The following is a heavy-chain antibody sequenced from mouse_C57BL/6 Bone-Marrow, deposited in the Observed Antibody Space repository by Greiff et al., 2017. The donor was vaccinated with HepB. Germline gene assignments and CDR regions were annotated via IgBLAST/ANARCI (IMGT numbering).Heavy chain of an antibody. V-gene: IGHV5-17*01. Sequence: EVKLEESGGGLVKPGGSLKLSCAASGFTFSDYGMHWVRQAPEKGLEWVAYISSGSSTIYYADTVKGRFTISRDNAKNTLFLQMTSLRSEDTAMYYCARQLGGYAMDYWGQGTSVTVSS. J-gene: IGHJ4*01. D-gene: IGHD4-1*02. CDR1: GFTFSDYG. CDR3: ARQLGGYAMDY. CDR2: ISSGSSTI.